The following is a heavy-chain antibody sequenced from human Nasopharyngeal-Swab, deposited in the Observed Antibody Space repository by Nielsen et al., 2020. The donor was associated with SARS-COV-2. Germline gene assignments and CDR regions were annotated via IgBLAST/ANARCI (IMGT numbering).Heavy chain of an antibody. J-gene: IGHJ4*02. V-gene: IGHV3-64D*06. Sequence: GGSLRPSCSASGFTFSSYAMHWVRQAPGKGLEYVSAISSNGGSTYYADSVKGRFTISRDNSKNTLYLQMSSLRAEDTAVYYCVKNAVAAATGYWGQGTLVTVSS. CDR3: VKNAVAAATGY. D-gene: IGHD2-15*01. CDR2: ISSNGGST. CDR1: GFTFSSYA.